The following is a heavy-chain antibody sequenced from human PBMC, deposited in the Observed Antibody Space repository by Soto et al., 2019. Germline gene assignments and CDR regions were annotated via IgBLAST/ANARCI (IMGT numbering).Heavy chain of an antibody. CDR2: ISYDGSNK. J-gene: IGHJ4*02. V-gene: IGHV3-30-3*01. Sequence: QVQLVESGGGVVQPGRSLRLSCAASGFTFSTYAMHWVRQAPGKGLEWVAVISYDGSNKYYTDSVKGRFTISRDNSKXALXLQMNSLRAEDTAVYYCARHKRYLRLVEWSYYFDSWGQGTLVTVSS. CDR3: ARHKRYLRLVEWSYYFDS. D-gene: IGHD3-3*01. CDR1: GFTFSTYA.